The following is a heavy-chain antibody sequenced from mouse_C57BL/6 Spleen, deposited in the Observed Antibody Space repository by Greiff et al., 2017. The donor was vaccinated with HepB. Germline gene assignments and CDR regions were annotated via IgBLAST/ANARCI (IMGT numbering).Heavy chain of an antibody. CDR3: ARGRGFDY. V-gene: IGHV1-59*01. J-gene: IGHJ2*01. Sequence: QVQLQQPGAELVRPGTSVKLSCKASGYTFTSYWMHWVKQRPGQGLEWIGVIDPSDSYTNYNQKFKGKATLTVDTSSSTAYMQLSSLTSEDSAVYYCARGRGFDYWGQGTTLTVSS. CDR2: IDPSDSYT. CDR1: GYTFTSYW.